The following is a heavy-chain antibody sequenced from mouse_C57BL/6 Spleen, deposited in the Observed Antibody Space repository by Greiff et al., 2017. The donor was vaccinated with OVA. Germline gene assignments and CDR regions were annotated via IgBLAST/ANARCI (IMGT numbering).Heavy chain of an antibody. D-gene: IGHD2-5*01. V-gene: IGHV14-1*01. CDR1: GFNIKDYY. Sequence: VQLKESGAELVRPGASVKLSCTASGFNIKDYYMHWVKQRPEQGLEWIGRIDPEDGDTEYAPKFQGKATMTADTSSNTAYLQLSSLTSEDTAVYYCTPSYYSNYGAYWGQGTLVTVSA. J-gene: IGHJ3*01. CDR3: TPSYYSNYGAY. CDR2: IDPEDGDT.